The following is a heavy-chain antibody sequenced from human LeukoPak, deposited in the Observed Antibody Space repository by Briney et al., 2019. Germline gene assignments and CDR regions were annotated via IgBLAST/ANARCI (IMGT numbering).Heavy chain of an antibody. D-gene: IGHD6-13*01. Sequence: PGRSLRLSCAASGFTFSSYGMHWVRQAPGKGLEWVAVISYDGSNKYYADSVKGRFTNSRDNSKNTLYLQMNSLRAEDTAVYYCAKEGWDSSSWYDYWGQGTLVTVSS. CDR1: GFTFSSYG. J-gene: IGHJ4*02. CDR2: ISYDGSNK. V-gene: IGHV3-30*18. CDR3: AKEGWDSSSWYDY.